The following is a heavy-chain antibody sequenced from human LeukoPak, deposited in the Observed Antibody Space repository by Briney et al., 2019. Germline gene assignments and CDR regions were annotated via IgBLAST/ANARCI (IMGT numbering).Heavy chain of an antibody. CDR2: LYHSDSA. CDR3: ARQHDSYYYYYIDV. J-gene: IGHJ6*03. CDR1: GYSISNGYH. V-gene: IGHV4-38-2*01. Sequence: SETLSLTCAVSGYSISNGYHWVWIRQPPGRGLEWIGSLYHSDSAYYNTSLRSRVSMSVDTSKNQFSLTLSFLTAADTAVYYCARQHDSYYYYYIDVWGSGTTVTASS.